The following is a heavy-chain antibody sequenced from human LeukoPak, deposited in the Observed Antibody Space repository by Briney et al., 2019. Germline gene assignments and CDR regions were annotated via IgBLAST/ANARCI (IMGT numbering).Heavy chain of an antibody. J-gene: IGHJ4*02. D-gene: IGHD3-10*02. CDR1: RYTLSNWS. Sequence: PGGSLSHFRAPSRYTLSNWSPSPARQAPGKGLEWVANINQDGSEKYYVDSVDGRFTISRVNAKSSVYLQMNSLRAEDTAVYYFAPCSGSFSYWGPGTLVTVSS. CDR3: APCSGSFSY. V-gene: IGHV3-7*02. CDR2: INQDGSEK.